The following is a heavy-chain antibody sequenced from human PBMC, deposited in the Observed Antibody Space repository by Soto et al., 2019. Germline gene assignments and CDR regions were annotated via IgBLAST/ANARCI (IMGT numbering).Heavy chain of an antibody. V-gene: IGHV1-8*01. D-gene: IGHD2-2*01. Sequence: QVQLVQSGAEVKKPGASVKVSCKASGYTFTSYDINWVRQATGQGLEWMGWMNPNSGNTGYAQKFQGRVTMTRNTSRRTAYRERSSLRSEDTAVYYCARGGVPAANDYYYYGMDVWGQGTTVTVSS. CDR3: ARGGVPAANDYYYYGMDV. CDR1: GYTFTSYD. CDR2: MNPNSGNT. J-gene: IGHJ6*02.